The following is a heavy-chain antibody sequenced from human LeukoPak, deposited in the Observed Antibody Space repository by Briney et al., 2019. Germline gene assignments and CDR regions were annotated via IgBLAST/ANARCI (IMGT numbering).Heavy chain of an antibody. J-gene: IGHJ5*02. CDR1: GGTFSSYA. CDR3: ARGTYYYGSGSYEGWFDP. V-gene: IGHV1-69*13. D-gene: IGHD3-10*01. Sequence: SVKVSCKASGGTFSSYAISWVRQAPGQGLEWMGGIIPIFGTANYAQKFQGRVTITADESTSTAYMELSSLRSEDTAVYYWARGTYYYGSGSYEGWFDPWGQGTLVTVSS. CDR2: IIPIFGTA.